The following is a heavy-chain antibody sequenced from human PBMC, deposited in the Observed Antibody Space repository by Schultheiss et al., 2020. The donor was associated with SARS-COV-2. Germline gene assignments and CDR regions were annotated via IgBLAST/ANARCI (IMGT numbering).Heavy chain of an antibody. Sequence: GSLRLSCTVSGGSISSYYWSWIRQPAGKGLEWIGRIYTSGSTNYNPSLKSRVTMSVDTSKNQFSLKLSSVTAADTAVYYCARGLQPGSSALDYWGQGTLVTVSS. CDR1: GGSISSYY. CDR2: IYTSGST. D-gene: IGHD6-6*01. J-gene: IGHJ4*02. CDR3: ARGLQPGSSALDY. V-gene: IGHV4-4*07.